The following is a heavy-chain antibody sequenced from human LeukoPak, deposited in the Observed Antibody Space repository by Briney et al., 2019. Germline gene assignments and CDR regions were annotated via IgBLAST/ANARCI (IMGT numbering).Heavy chain of an antibody. J-gene: IGHJ4*02. Sequence: SETLSLTCTVSGGSISSGGYYWSWIRQHPGKGLEWIGYIYYSGSTYYNPSLKSRVTISVDTSKNQFSLKLSSVTAADTAVYYCARNREQWYFDYWGQGTLVTVSS. D-gene: IGHD6-19*01. CDR3: ARNREQWYFDY. CDR2: IYYSGST. CDR1: GGSISSGGYY. V-gene: IGHV4-31*03.